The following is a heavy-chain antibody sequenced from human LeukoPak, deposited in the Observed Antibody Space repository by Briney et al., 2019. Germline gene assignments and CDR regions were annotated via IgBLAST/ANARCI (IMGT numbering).Heavy chain of an antibody. CDR1: GGSISSYY. Sequence: SETLSLTCTVSGGSISSYYWSWIRQPPGKGLEWIGYIYYSGSTNYNPSLKSRVTISVDTSKNQFSLKLSSVTAADTAVYYCAREYSSLGLDAFDIWGQGTTATVSS. J-gene: IGHJ3*02. CDR3: AREYSSLGLDAFDI. D-gene: IGHD6-19*01. CDR2: IYYSGST. V-gene: IGHV4-59*01.